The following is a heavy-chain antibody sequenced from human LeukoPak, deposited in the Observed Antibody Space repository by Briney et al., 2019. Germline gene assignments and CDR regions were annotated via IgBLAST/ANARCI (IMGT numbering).Heavy chain of an antibody. D-gene: IGHD4-17*01. CDR2: ISHTGSS. Sequence: SETLSLTCAVSGDSISSGGYSWSWIRQPPGTGLEWIGYISHTGSSNYNPSLKSRVTISVDRSKNQFSLNLSSVTAADTAVYYCAREGSGDSGWFDPWGQGTLVTVSS. J-gene: IGHJ5*02. CDR3: AREGSGDSGWFDP. CDR1: GDSISSGGYS. V-gene: IGHV4-30-2*01.